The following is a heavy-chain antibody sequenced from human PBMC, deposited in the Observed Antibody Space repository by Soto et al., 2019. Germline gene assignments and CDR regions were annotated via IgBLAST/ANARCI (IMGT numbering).Heavy chain of an antibody. CDR1: GGSINSGGYY. D-gene: IGHD3-16*01. CDR2: IYHSGST. CDR3: ARSLVTGLIADWFDP. Sequence: SETLSLTCTVSGGSINSGGYYWSWIRQHPGKGLEWIGYIYHSGSTYYKPTLKSRVTISVDTSKKQFSLKLRSVTAADTAVYYCARSLVTGLIADWFDPWGQGTLVTVSS. J-gene: IGHJ5*02. V-gene: IGHV4-31*03.